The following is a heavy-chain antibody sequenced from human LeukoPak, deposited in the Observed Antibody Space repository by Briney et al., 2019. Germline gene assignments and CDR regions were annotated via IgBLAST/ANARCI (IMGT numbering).Heavy chain of an antibody. V-gene: IGHV3-11*01. CDR3: AKHRLAGAFDFDY. J-gene: IGHJ4*02. CDR1: GFTFSDYY. D-gene: IGHD6-19*01. CDR2: ISTSGNII. Sequence: GGSLRLSCAAPGFTFSDYYMSWIRQAPGKGLEWVSHISTSGNIISYADSVKGRFSISRDNAKNTLYLQMNSLRAEDTAVYYCAKHRLAGAFDFDYWGQGTLVTVSS.